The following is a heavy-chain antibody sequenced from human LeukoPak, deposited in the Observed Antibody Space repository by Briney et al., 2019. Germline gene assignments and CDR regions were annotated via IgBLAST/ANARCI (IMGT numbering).Heavy chain of an antibody. J-gene: IGHJ4*02. CDR2: INPNSGVT. D-gene: IGHD1-26*01. V-gene: IGHV1-2*02. Sequence: ASVRISCKTSGYTFTAYYIHWVRQAPGQGLEWMGWINPNSGVTKNAQKFDRVTMTRDTSLSTAYLELGSLRSDDTAVYYCARDPRGTYYSDYWGQGSLVTVSS. CDR1: GYTFTAYY. CDR3: ARDPRGTYYSDY.